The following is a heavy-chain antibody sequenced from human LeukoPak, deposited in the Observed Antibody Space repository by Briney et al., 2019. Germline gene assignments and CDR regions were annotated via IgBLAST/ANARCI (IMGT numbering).Heavy chain of an antibody. CDR3: ARVYCDILTGYYSGAFDI. CDR2: IYTSGST. V-gene: IGHV4-4*07. D-gene: IGHD3-9*01. Sequence: SETLSLTCTVSGGSISSYYWSWIRQPAGKGLEWIGRIYTSGSTNYNPSPKSRVTISVDTSKNQFSLKLSSVTAADTAVYYCARVYCDILTGYYSGAFDIWGQGTMVTVSS. J-gene: IGHJ3*02. CDR1: GGSISSYY.